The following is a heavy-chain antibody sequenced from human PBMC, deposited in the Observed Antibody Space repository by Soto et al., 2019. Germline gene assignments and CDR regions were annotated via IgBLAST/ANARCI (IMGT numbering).Heavy chain of an antibody. D-gene: IGHD2-21*01. V-gene: IGHV4-38-2*02. CDR2: IYHSAST. J-gene: IGHJ5*02. CDR3: ERDKGGAVIGLNWFDP. CDR1: GYSISSGYY. Sequence: SETRSLTCAVSGYSISSGYYWGWIRQPPGKGLEWIGSIYHSASTYYKPSLKSRVTISVDTSKNQFSLKLSSVTGADTAVYYCERDKGGAVIGLNWFDPWGHGTLVTVSS.